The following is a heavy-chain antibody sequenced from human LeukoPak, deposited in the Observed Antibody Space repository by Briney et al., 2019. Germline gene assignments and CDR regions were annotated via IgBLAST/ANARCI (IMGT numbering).Heavy chain of an antibody. CDR3: AKDTYSRHAFDI. V-gene: IGHV3-23*01. J-gene: IGHJ3*02. CDR2: IRTSGATT. D-gene: IGHD1-26*01. Sequence: GGALRLSRVASRFTFSSYVLSWVRQAPGKGVEWVSAIRTSGATTYYADSVKGRFTISRDNSQNTLFLQMNSLRAEDTAVYYCAKDTYSRHAFDIWGQGTMVTVSS. CDR1: RFTFSSYV.